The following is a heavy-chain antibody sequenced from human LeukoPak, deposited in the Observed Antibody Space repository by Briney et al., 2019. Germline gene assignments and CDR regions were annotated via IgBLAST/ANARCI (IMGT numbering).Heavy chain of an antibody. J-gene: IGHJ4*02. CDR2: INPNSGGT. D-gene: IGHD6-19*01. CDR3: ARDAETSSGWYVHY. CDR1: GYTFTGYY. V-gene: IGHV1-2*02. Sequence: GASVEVSCKASGYTFTGYYMHWVRQAPGQGLEWMGWINPNSGGTNYAQKFQGRVTMTRDTSISTAYMELSRLRSDDTAVYYCARDAETSSGWYVHYWGQGTLVTVSS.